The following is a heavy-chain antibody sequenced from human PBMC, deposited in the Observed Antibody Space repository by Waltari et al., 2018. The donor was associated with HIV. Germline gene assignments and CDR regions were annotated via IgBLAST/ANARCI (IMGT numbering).Heavy chain of an antibody. CDR3: ARRVGAIAAAGNGIDY. D-gene: IGHD6-13*01. J-gene: IGHJ4*02. Sequence: QVQLQESGPGLVKPSQTLSLTCTVSGGSISSGGYYWSWIRQHPGKGLEWIGYIYYSGSTYYNPSLKSRVTISVDTSKNQFSRKLSSVTAADTAVYYCARRVGAIAAAGNGIDYWGQGTLVTVSS. CDR2: IYYSGST. CDR1: GGSISSGGYY. V-gene: IGHV4-31*03.